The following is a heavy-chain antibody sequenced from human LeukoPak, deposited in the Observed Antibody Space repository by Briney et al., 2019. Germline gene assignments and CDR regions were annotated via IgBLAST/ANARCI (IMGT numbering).Heavy chain of an antibody. CDR3: ASTRGITGTTDFDY. V-gene: IGHV1-69*05. Sequence: SVKVSCEASRGTFSSYAISWVRQAPGQGLEWMGGIIPIFGTANYAQKFQGRVTITTDESTSTAYMELSSLRSEDTAVYYCASTRGITGTTDFDYWGQGTLVTVSS. CDR1: RGTFSSYA. J-gene: IGHJ4*02. CDR2: IIPIFGTA. D-gene: IGHD1-7*01.